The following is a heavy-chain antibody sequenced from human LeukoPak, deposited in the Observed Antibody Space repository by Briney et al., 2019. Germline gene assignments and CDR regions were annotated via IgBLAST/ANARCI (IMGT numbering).Heavy chain of an antibody. D-gene: IGHD2-15*01. CDR1: GGSISSYY. CDR2: IYYSGST. Sequence: SETLSLTCTVSGGSISSYYWSRIRQPPGKGLEWIGYIYYSGSTNYNPSLKSRVTISVDTSKNQFSLKLSSVTAADTAVYYCARSNLGYCSGGSCYTYDYWGQGTLVTVSS. J-gene: IGHJ4*02. V-gene: IGHV4-59*01. CDR3: ARSNLGYCSGGSCYTYDY.